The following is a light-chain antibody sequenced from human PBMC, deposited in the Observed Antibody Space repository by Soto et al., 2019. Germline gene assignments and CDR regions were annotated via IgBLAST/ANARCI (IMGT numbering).Light chain of an antibody. CDR1: SSDVGAYKY. CDR2: EVS. V-gene: IGLV2-8*01. Sequence: QSALTQPPSASGSPGQSVTIPCTGTSSDVGAYKYVSWYQPYPGKAPNLMIYEVSKRPSGVPDRVSGSKSGNTASLTVSGLQAEDEADYYCTAYVGSDMWGVGGGTKVTVL. CDR3: TAYVGSDMWG. J-gene: IGLJ3*02.